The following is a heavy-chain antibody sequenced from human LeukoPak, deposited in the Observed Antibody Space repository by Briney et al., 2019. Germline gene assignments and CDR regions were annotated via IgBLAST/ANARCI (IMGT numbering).Heavy chain of an antibody. V-gene: IGHV3-66*01. CDR1: GFTVSSNY. D-gene: IGHD3-22*01. CDR3: TRESSSGYYLSY. J-gene: IGHJ4*02. Sequence: QAGGSLRLSCAASGFTVSSNYMSWVRQAPGKGPEWVSVIYSGGRTYYADSVKGRFTISRDNSKNTVFLQMDSLRAEDTAVYYYTRESSSGYYLSYWGQGTLVTVSS. CDR2: IYSGGRT.